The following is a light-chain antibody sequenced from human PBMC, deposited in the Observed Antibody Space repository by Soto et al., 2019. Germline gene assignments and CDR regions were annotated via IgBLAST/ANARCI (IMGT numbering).Light chain of an antibody. V-gene: IGLV2-14*03. CDR3: AAWDDSLSEGV. J-gene: IGLJ3*02. CDR2: NVY. Sequence: QSALTQPASVSGSPGQSITISCTGTSSDVGAYNFVSWHQQHPGKAPKLMIYNVYDRPSGISYRFSGAKSGNTASLTISGLQGEDEADYYCAAWDDSLSEGVFGGGTQLTVL. CDR1: SSDVGAYNF.